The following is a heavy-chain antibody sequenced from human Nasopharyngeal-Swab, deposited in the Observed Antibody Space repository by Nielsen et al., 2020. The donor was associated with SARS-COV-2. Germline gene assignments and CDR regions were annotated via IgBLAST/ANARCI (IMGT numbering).Heavy chain of an antibody. V-gene: IGHV4-39*07. D-gene: IGHD2-2*01. CDR1: GGSISSSGNY. CDR2: ID. CDR3: AREHQLRYYYGMEV. Sequence: SETLSLTCTVSGGSISSSGNYWGWIRQPPGKGLEWLGSIDYYNPSLKSRVRLSVDTSENQFSLKLSSVTAADTAVYYCAREHQLRYYYGMEVWGQGTTVTVSS. J-gene: IGHJ6*02.